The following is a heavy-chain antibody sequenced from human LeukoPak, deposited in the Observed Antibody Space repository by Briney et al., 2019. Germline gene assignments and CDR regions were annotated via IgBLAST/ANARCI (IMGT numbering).Heavy chain of an antibody. CDR3: ARGPSYFQH. CDR2: TYYRSKWYK. CDR1: GDSVSSNSAT. V-gene: IGHV6-1*01. J-gene: IGHJ1*01. Sequence: SQTLSLTCAISGDSVSSNSATWDWVRQSPSRGLEWLGRTYYRSKWYKYYAVSVKGRITINPDTSKNQFSLQLNSVTPEDTAVYYCARGPSYFQHWGQGTLVTVSS.